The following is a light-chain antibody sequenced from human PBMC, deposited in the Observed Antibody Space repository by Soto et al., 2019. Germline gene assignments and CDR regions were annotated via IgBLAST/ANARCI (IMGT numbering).Light chain of an antibody. CDR2: GAS. CDR3: QQSYNTPRP. J-gene: IGKJ1*01. Sequence: DIQMTQSPSSVSASVGDRVTITCRASQDISSLLNWYQQKPGKAPKLLIYGASNLQSGVPSRFSGSGSGTDFTLTISSLQPEDFATYCCQQSYNTPRPFGQGTKV. CDR1: QDISSL. V-gene: IGKV1-39*01.